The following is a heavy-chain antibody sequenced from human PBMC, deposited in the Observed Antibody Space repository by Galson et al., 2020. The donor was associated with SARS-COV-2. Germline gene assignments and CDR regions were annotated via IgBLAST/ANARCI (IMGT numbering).Heavy chain of an antibody. Sequence: SETLSLTCTISGGSISSSDYHWGWISQPPGQGLEWLGSVYYIGSAYYNPSLQSRVTISVDTSKNQFSLKLNSVTVADTAVYYCARAFFRLRFLERISHNWFDPWGQGTLVTVSS. J-gene: IGHJ5*02. CDR1: GGSISSSDYH. V-gene: IGHV4-39*07. D-gene: IGHD3-3*01. CDR2: VYYIGSA. CDR3: ARAFFRLRFLERISHNWFDP.